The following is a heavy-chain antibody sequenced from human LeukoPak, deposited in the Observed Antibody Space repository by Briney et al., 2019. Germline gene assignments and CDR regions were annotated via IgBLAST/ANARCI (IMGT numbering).Heavy chain of an antibody. CDR3: TRQFIAARPVYYYYYMDV. D-gene: IGHD6-6*01. CDR1: GFTFSGSA. CDR2: IRSKANSYAT. Sequence: GGSLRLSCAASGFTFSGSAMHWVRQASGKELEWVGRIRSKANSYATAYAASVKGRFTISRDDSKNTAYLQMNSLKTEDTAVYYCTRQFIAARPVYYYYYMDVWGKGTTVTVSS. J-gene: IGHJ6*03. V-gene: IGHV3-73*01.